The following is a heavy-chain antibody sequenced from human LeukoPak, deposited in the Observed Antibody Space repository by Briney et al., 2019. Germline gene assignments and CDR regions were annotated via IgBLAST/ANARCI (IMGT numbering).Heavy chain of an antibody. CDR3: ATSQSRRLEPRFCY. J-gene: IGHJ4*01. CDR1: GFTVGSNY. V-gene: IGHV3-53*05. Sequence: GGSLRLSCAASGFTVGSNYMSWVRQAPGKGLEWVSVIYSGGSTYYADSVKGRFTISRDNSKNTLYLQMNSLRAEDTAVYYCATSQSRRLEPRFCYWGQGTLGTVSP. D-gene: IGHD1-14*01. CDR2: IYSGGST.